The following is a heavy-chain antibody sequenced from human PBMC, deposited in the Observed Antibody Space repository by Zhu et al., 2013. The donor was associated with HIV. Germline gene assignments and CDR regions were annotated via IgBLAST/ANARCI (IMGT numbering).Heavy chain of an antibody. CDR2: INHSGST. J-gene: IGHJ4*02. V-gene: IGHV4-34*01. CDR3: ARDRATWIQLWFPHRFDY. Sequence: QVQLQQWGAGLLKPSETLSLTCAVYGGSFSGYYWSWIRQPPGKGLEWIGEINHSGSTNYNPSLKSRVTISVDTSKNQFSLKLSSVTAADTAVYYCARDRATWIQLWFPHRFDYWGQGTLVTVSS. CDR1: GGSFSGYY. D-gene: IGHD5-18*01.